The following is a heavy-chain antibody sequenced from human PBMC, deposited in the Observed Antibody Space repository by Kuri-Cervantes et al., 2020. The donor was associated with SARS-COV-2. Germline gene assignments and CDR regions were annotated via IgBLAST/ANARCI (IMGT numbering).Heavy chain of an antibody. Sequence: SVKVSCKASGFTFTSSAMQWVRQARGQRLEWIGWIVVGSGNTNYAQKFQEGVTITRDMSTSTAYMELSSLRSEDTAVYYCAAGSPDYYGSGSYSTWGQGTLVTVSS. CDR3: AAGSPDYYGSGSYST. V-gene: IGHV1-58*02. J-gene: IGHJ5*02. D-gene: IGHD3-10*01. CDR2: IVVGSGNT. CDR1: GFTFTSSA.